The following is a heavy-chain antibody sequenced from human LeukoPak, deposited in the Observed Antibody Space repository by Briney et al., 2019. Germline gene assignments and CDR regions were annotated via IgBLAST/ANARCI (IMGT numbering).Heavy chain of an antibody. V-gene: IGHV3-21*01. CDR1: GFTFSSYS. D-gene: IGHD3-3*01. CDR3: ARSQAFNYDFWSGDAFDI. Sequence: PGGSLRLSCAPSGFTFSSYSMNWVRQAPGKGREWVSFISSSSSYIYYADSVKGRFTISRDNAKKSLYLQMNSLRAEETAVYYCARSQAFNYDFWSGDAFDIWGQGTMVTVSS. J-gene: IGHJ3*02. CDR2: ISSSSSYI.